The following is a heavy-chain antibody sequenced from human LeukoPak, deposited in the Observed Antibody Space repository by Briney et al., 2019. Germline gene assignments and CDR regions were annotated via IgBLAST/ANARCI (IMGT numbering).Heavy chain of an antibody. CDR1: GYTFTSYY. Sequence: ASVKVSCKASGYTFTSYYMHWVRQAPGQGPEWMGIINPSSGSTSYAQKFQGRVTMTRDTSTSTVYMELSSLRSEDTAVYYCARGDNWNYVNDAFDIWGQGTMVTVSS. CDR3: ARGDNWNYVNDAFDI. CDR2: INPSSGST. V-gene: IGHV1-46*01. D-gene: IGHD1-7*01. J-gene: IGHJ3*02.